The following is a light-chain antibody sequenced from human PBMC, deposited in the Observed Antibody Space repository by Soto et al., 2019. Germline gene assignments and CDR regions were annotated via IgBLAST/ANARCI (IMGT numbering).Light chain of an antibody. Sequence: QSVLTQPASVSGSPGQSITISCTGTSSDVGTYNYVSWYQQHPGKAPKLMIYEVSNRPSGVSNRFSGSKSGNTASLTISGLQAEDEADYYCSSYTSSTNYVFGAGTQLTVL. CDR3: SSYTSSTNYV. CDR2: EVS. J-gene: IGLJ1*01. V-gene: IGLV2-14*01. CDR1: SSDVGTYNY.